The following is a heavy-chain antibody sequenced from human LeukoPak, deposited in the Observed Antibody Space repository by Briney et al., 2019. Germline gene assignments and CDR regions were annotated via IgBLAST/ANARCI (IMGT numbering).Heavy chain of an antibody. Sequence: SETLSLTCNVSGGSISSSNWWSWVRQPPGKGLGGIGEIYHSGSTNYNQSLKGRVTISLDKSKNQFSLKLRSVTAAETAVYYCARVSSGATTVDYWGQGTLVTVSS. CDR3: ARVSSGATTVDY. CDR1: GGSISSSNW. V-gene: IGHV4-4*02. D-gene: IGHD1-26*01. J-gene: IGHJ4*02. CDR2: IYHSGST.